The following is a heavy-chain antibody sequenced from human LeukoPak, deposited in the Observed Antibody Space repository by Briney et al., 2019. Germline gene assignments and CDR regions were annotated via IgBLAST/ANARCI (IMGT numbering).Heavy chain of an antibody. Sequence: ASVKVSCKASGYTFTSYYMHWVRQAPGQGLEWMGIINPSGGSTSYAQKFRGRVTMTRDTSTSTVYMELSSLRSEDTAVYYCARDYCSSTSCRVPNYWGQGTLVTVSS. J-gene: IGHJ4*02. CDR1: GYTFTSYY. CDR2: INPSGGST. D-gene: IGHD2-2*01. CDR3: ARDYCSSTSCRVPNY. V-gene: IGHV1-46*01.